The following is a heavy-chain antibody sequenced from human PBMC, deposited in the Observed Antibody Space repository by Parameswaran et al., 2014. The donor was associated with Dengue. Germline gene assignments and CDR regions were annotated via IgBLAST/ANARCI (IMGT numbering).Heavy chain of an antibody. J-gene: IGHJ3*02. CDR3: ASPSSAWYVEDAFGI. Sequence: VRQAPGKGLEWIGSIYYSGSTYYNPSLKSRVTISVDTSKNQFSLKLSSVTAADTAVYYCASPSSAWYVEDAFGIWGQGTMGTVSS. D-gene: IGHD6-19*01. CDR2: IYYSGST. V-gene: IGHV4-39*01.